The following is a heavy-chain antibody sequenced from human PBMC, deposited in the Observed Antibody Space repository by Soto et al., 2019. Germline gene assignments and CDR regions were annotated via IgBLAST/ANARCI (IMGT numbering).Heavy chain of an antibody. Sequence: QVQLQESGPGLVKPSQTLSLTCSVSGGSIRSDGYYWSWIRQHPGKGLEWIGYIHYTGSTYYNPSLTSRVTISVDTSKTQFSLKLNSVTAADTAVYYCARRGATAGRRYYFDYWGQGTLVTVSS. CDR3: ARRGATAGRRYYFDY. CDR1: GGSIRSDGYY. CDR2: IHYTGST. J-gene: IGHJ4*02. V-gene: IGHV4-31*03. D-gene: IGHD6-13*01.